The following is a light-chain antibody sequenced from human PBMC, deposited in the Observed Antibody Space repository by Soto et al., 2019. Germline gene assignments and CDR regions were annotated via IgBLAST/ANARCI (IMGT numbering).Light chain of an antibody. CDR1: QGIASS. J-gene: IGKJ4*01. V-gene: IGKV1-9*01. Sequence: DIHLTQSPSFLSASVGDRVTITCRASQGIASSLAWYQQKAGKAPKLLLYAASTLESGVPSRFSGSGPGTEFTLTISSLQPEDFAIYYCQQFNSYPLTFGGGTKVEIK. CDR3: QQFNSYPLT. CDR2: AAS.